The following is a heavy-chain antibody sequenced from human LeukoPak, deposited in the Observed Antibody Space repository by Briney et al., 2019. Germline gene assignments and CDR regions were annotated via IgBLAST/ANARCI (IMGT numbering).Heavy chain of an antibody. Sequence: GGSLRLSCAASGFTFDDYGMSWVRQAPGKGLEWVSGINWNGGSTGYADSVKGRFTISRDNSKNTLYLQMNSLRAEDTAVYYCATGDSYGFEYFQHWGQGTLVTVSS. CDR2: INWNGGST. V-gene: IGHV3-20*04. J-gene: IGHJ1*01. D-gene: IGHD5-18*01. CDR1: GFTFDDYG. CDR3: ATGDSYGFEYFQH.